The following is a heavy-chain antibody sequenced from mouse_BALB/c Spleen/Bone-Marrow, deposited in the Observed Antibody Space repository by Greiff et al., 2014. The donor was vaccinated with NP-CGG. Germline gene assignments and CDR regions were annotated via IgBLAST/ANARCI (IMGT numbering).Heavy chain of an antibody. CDR2: IDPANGNT. V-gene: IGHV14-3*02. CDR1: GFNIKDTY. CDR3: AGYLYGYTATFGY. D-gene: IGHD1-2*01. J-gene: IGHJ2*01. Sequence: EVKLEESGAELVKPGASVKLSCTASGFNIKDTYMHWVKQRPEQGLEWIGRIDPANGNTKYDPKFQGKATITADTSSNTAYLQLSSLTSEDTAVYYCAGYLYGYTATFGYWGQGTTLTVSP.